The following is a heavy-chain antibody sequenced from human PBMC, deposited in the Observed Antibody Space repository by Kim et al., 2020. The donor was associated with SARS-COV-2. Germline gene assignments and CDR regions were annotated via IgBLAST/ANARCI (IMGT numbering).Heavy chain of an antibody. D-gene: IGHD4-17*01. V-gene: IGHV3-9*01. Sequence: GGSLRLSCAASGFTFGDYAMHWVRQAPGKGLEWVSGISWNSGSIGYADSVKGRFTISRDNAKNSLYLQMNSLRAEDTALYYCAKDINSWGNTVTTWGFWDYWGQGTLVTVSS. CDR2: ISWNSGSI. CDR1: GFTFGDYA. J-gene: IGHJ4*02. CDR3: AKDINSWGNTVTTWGFWDY.